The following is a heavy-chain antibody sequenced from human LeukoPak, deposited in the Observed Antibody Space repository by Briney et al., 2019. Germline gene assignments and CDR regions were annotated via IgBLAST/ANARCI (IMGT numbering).Heavy chain of an antibody. Sequence: GGSLRLSCAASGFTFSSHEMNWVRQAPGKGLEWVSSISSSSSYIYYADSVKGRFTISRDNAKNSLYLQMNSLRAEDTAVYYCAREPRRVDFDWLFHTGDLDYWGQGTLVTVSS. J-gene: IGHJ4*02. CDR2: ISSSSSYI. V-gene: IGHV3-21*01. CDR3: AREPRRVDFDWLFHTGDLDY. CDR1: GFTFSSHE. D-gene: IGHD3-9*01.